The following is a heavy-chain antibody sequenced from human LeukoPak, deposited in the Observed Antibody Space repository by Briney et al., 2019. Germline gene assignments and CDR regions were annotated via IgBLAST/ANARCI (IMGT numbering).Heavy chain of an antibody. D-gene: IGHD6-6*01. CDR1: GGSISSGDYY. J-gene: IGHJ4*02. V-gene: IGHV4-30-4*08. CDR2: IYYSGST. CDR3: AREGVEYSSSFGY. Sequence: LQTLSLTCTVSGGSISSGDYYWSWIRQPPGKGLEWIGYIYYSGSTYYNPSLKSRVTISVDTSKNQFSLKLSSVTAADTAVYYCAREGVEYSSSFGYWGQGTLVTVSS.